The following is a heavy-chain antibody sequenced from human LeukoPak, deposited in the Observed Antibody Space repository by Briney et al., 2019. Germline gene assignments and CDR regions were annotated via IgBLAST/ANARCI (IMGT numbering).Heavy chain of an antibody. D-gene: IGHD3-22*01. CDR3: ARGPPWRYYDSSGSPTTPT. Sequence: PSETLSLTCTVSGGSISSYYWSWIRQPPGKGLEWIGYIYYSGSTNYNPSLKSRVTISVDTSKNQFSLKLSSVTAADTAVYYCARGPPWRYYDSSGSPTTPTWGQGTLVTVSS. J-gene: IGHJ5*01. CDR1: GGSISSYY. V-gene: IGHV4-59*12. CDR2: IYYSGST.